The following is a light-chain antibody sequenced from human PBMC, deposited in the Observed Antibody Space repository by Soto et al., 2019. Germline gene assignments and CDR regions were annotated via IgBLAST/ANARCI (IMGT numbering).Light chain of an antibody. CDR3: QQRKHWPPLT. J-gene: IGKJ4*01. V-gene: IGKV3-11*01. CDR1: QSVEKY. CDR2: DTS. Sequence: EVVLTQSPATLSLSPGERAILSCRASQSVEKYLVWYQQKPGQAPRLLIYDTSNRATGIPARFSGSGSETDFTRTISSLEPEYFAVYYCQQRKHWPPLTFGGGTKVELK.